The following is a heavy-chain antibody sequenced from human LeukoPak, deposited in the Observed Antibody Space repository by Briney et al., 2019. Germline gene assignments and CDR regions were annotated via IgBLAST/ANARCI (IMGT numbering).Heavy chain of an antibody. D-gene: IGHD2-15*01. J-gene: IGHJ6*02. CDR2: IWYDGSNK. CDR1: GFTFSSYG. Sequence: PGRSLRLSCAASGFTFSSYGMHWVRQAPGKGLEGVAVIWYDGSNKYYADSVKGRFTISRDNSKNTLYLQMNSLRAEDTAVYYCARDQLSAQFYLGYCSGGSCYGEGYGMDVWGQGTTVTVSS. CDR3: ARDQLSAQFYLGYCSGGSCYGEGYGMDV. V-gene: IGHV3-33*01.